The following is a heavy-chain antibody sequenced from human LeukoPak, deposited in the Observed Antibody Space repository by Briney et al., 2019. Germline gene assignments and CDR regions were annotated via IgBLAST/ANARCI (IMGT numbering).Heavy chain of an antibody. CDR1: GGSISSSSYY. Sequence: SSETLSLTCTVSGGSISSSSYYWGWIRQPPGKGLEWIGSIYYSGSTYYNPSLKSRVTISVDTSKNQFSLKLSSVTAADTAVYYCARRDSYGLDYWGQGTLVTVSS. V-gene: IGHV4-39*01. J-gene: IGHJ4*02. D-gene: IGHD5-18*01. CDR2: IYYSGST. CDR3: ARRDSYGLDY.